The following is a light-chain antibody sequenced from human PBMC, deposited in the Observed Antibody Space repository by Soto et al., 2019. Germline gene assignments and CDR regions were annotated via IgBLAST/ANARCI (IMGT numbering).Light chain of an antibody. CDR1: SRDVGAYDY. V-gene: IGLV2-14*03. J-gene: IGLJ1*01. Sequence: QSALAQPASVPGSPGQSITISCTGTSRDVGAYDYVSWYLKYPDKAPQLLIYYVDHRPSGVSSRFSGSASCNTDSLTISRLQAEDEVDYDCCSYADGSIYFFGTGTKVTVL. CDR2: YVD. CDR3: CSYADGSIYF.